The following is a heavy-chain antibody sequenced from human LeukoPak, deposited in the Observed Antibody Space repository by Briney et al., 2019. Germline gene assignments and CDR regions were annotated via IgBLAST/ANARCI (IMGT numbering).Heavy chain of an antibody. CDR2: INPNSGGT. CDR1: GYTFTGYY. CDR3: ARDLAAAGMGY. J-gene: IGHJ4*02. V-gene: IGHV1-2*02. Sequence: ASVKVSCKASGYTFTGYYMHWVRQAPGQGLEWMGWINPNSGGTNYAQKFQGRVTMTRDTSISTAYMGLSRLGSDDTAVYYCARDLAAAGMGYWGQGTLVTVSS. D-gene: IGHD6-13*01.